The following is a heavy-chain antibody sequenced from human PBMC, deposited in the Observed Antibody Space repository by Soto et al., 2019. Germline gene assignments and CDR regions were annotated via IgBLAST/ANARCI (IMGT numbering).Heavy chain of an antibody. CDR3: ARGGYCSGGSCYEFSVDY. J-gene: IGHJ4*02. D-gene: IGHD2-15*01. Sequence: SVKVSCKASGGTFSSYAISWVRQAPGQGLEWMGGIIPIFGTANYAQKFQGRVTVTADESTSTAYMELSSLRSEDTAVYYCARGGYCSGGSCYEFSVDYWGQGTLVTVSS. CDR1: GGTFSSYA. V-gene: IGHV1-69*13. CDR2: IIPIFGTA.